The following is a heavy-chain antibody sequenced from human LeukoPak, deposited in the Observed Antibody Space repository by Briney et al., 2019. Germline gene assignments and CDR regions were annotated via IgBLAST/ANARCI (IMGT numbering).Heavy chain of an antibody. CDR2: IYYSGGT. V-gene: IGHV4-28*01. J-gene: IGHJ4*02. Sequence: SETLSLTCAVSGYSTSSNNWWGWIRQPPGKGLEWIGYIYYSGGTYYNPSLKSRVTMSVDTSKNQFSLKLSSVTAVDTAVYYCARKSTVASYYQDWGQGALVTVSS. CDR1: GYSTSSNNW. D-gene: IGHD1-26*01. CDR3: ARKSTVASYYQD.